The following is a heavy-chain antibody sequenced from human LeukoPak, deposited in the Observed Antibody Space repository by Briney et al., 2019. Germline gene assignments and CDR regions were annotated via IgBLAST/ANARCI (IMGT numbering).Heavy chain of an antibody. CDR3: AKAEGVSGSLYHGDY. J-gene: IGHJ4*02. CDR1: GFTFSVYG. CDR2: IPHDGNNK. Sequence: PGGSLRLSCAASGFTFSVYGMHWVRQAPGKGLEWVAVIPHDGNNKYYEDSVKGRFSISRDNSKNTLHLQMNSLRAEDTAIYYCAKAEGVSGSLYHGDYWGQGTLVTVSS. V-gene: IGHV3-30*18. D-gene: IGHD3-10*01.